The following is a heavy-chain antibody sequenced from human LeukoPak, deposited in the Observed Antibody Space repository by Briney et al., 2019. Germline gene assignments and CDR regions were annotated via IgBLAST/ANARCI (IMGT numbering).Heavy chain of an antibody. CDR1: SGSINSGDFY. J-gene: IGHJ5*02. V-gene: IGHV4-30-4*01. Sequence: SQTLPLTCSVSSGSINSGDFYWSWIRQPPGKGLEWIGFIYYSGTTYYNPSLGSRPTISVATSKNQFFLKLRSVTGARTAVNYCATVGRKDGNHPPNLFDAGSRTSLVTVSS. CDR3: ATVGRKDGNHPPNLFDA. CDR2: IYYSGTT. D-gene: IGHD5-24*01.